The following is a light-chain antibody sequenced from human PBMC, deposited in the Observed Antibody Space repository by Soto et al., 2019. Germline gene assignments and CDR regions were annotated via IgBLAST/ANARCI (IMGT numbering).Light chain of an antibody. CDR1: SSDIGSYNY. J-gene: IGLJ3*02. V-gene: IGLV2-14*03. Sequence: QSVLTQPASLSGSPGQSITISCTGTSSDIGSYNYVSWYQQHPGKAPKLMIFDVSYRPSGISDRFSGSKSGNTASLTISGLQLEDEADYYCSSYGASSTLFGGGTKLTVL. CDR3: SSYGASSTL. CDR2: DVS.